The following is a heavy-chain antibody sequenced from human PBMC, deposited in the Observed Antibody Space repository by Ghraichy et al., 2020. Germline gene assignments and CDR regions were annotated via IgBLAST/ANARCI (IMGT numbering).Heavy chain of an antibody. J-gene: IGHJ4*02. CDR2: ISSSSSYI. D-gene: IGHD3-22*01. CDR1: GFTFSSYS. V-gene: IGHV3-21*01. Sequence: GGSLRLSCAASGFTFSSYSMNWVRQAPGKGLEWVSSISSSSSYIYYADSVKGRFTISRDNAKNSLYLRMNSLRAEDTAVYYCARDHSSGYNYYFDYWGQGTLVTVSS. CDR3: ARDHSSGYNYYFDY.